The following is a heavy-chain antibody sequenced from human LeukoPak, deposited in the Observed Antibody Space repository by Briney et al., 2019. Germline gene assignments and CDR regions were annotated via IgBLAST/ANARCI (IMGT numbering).Heavy chain of an antibody. CDR3: ARGIEGGSGYYSKLPGGY. CDR1: GYTFTGYY. Sequence: GASVKVSCKASGYTFTGYYIHWVRQAPGQGLEWMGWITPRNGGTNYAQKFQGWVTMTRDTSISTAYLELSRLRSDDTAVYYCARGIEGGSGYYSKLPGGYWGQGTLVTVSS. CDR2: ITPRNGGT. D-gene: IGHD2/OR15-2a*01. V-gene: IGHV1-2*04. J-gene: IGHJ4*02.